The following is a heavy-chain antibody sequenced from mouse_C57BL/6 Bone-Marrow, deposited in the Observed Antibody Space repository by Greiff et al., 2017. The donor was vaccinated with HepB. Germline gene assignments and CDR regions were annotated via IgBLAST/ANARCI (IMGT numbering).Heavy chain of an antibody. V-gene: IGHV8-8*01. Sequence: QVTLKVCGPGILQPSQTLSLTCSFSGFSLSTFGMGVGWIRQPSGKGLEWLAHIWWDDDKYYNPALKSRLTISKDTSKNQVFLKIANVDTADTATYYCARIEDYYYGSSGAMDYWGQGTSVTVSS. D-gene: IGHD1-1*01. CDR1: GFSLSTFGMG. J-gene: IGHJ4*01. CDR2: IWWDDDK. CDR3: ARIEDYYYGSSGAMDY.